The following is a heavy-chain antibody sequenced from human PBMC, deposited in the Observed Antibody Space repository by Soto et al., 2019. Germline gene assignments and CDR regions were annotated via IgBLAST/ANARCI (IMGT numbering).Heavy chain of an antibody. V-gene: IGHV1-18*01. CDR1: GYTFTSYG. Sequence: ASVKVSCKASGYTFTSYGISWVRQAPGQGLEWMGWISAYNGNTNYAQKLQGRVTMTTDTSTSTAYMELRSLRSDDTAVYYCARAGYYDSSGYYYYYCGMDVWGQGTTVTVSS. CDR2: ISAYNGNT. J-gene: IGHJ6*02. D-gene: IGHD3-22*01. CDR3: ARAGYYDSSGYYYYYCGMDV.